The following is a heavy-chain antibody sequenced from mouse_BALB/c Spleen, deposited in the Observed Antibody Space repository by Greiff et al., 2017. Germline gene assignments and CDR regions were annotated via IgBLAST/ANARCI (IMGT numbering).Heavy chain of an antibody. Sequence: QVQLQQSGPELVKPGASVKISCKASGYAFSSSWMNWVKQRPGQGLEWIGRIYPGDGDTNYNGKFKGKATLTADKSSSTAYMQLSSLTSVDSAAYFCARSAHGYDGWFAYWGQGTLVTVSA. D-gene: IGHD2-2*01. CDR1: GYAFSSSW. CDR2: IYPGDGDT. CDR3: ARSAHGYDGWFAY. J-gene: IGHJ3*01. V-gene: IGHV1-82*01.